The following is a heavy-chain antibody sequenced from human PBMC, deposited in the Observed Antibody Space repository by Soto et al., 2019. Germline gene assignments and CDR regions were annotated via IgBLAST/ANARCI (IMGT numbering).Heavy chain of an antibody. Sequence: EAQLLESGGGLVQPGGSLRLSCAASGFTFSSYAMSWVRQAPGKGLEWVSAISGSGGSTYYADSVKGRFTISRDNSKNTGYVQMNTMRAEDTGVYYCAEGTAVAATAYWGEGTLVSVSS. CDR2: ISGSGGST. D-gene: IGHD6-19*01. CDR3: AEGTAVAATAY. J-gene: IGHJ4*02. CDR1: GFTFSSYA. V-gene: IGHV3-23*01.